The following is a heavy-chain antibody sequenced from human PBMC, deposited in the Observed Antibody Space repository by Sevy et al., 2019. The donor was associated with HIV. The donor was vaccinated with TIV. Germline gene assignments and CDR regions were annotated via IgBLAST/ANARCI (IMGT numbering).Heavy chain of an antibody. J-gene: IGHJ3*01. CDR3: AKVTLWELLAAHDAFDV. CDR2: ISSSGSTI. D-gene: IGHD1-26*01. V-gene: IGHV3-48*03. Sequence: GGSLRLSCAASGFTFSSYEMNWVRQAPGKGLEWVSYISSSGSTIYYADSVRGRFIISRDNSENTLYLQMNGLRAEDTAVYYCAKVTLWELLAAHDAFDVWGQGTMVTVSS. CDR1: GFTFSSYE.